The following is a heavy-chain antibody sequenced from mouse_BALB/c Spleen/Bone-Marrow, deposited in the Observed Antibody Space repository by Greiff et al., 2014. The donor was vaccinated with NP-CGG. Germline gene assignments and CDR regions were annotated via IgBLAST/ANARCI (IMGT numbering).Heavy chain of an antibody. Sequence: VHLVESGAELVRPGSSVKISCKASGYAFSSYWMNWVKQRPGQGLEWIGQIYPGDGDTNYNGKFKGKATPTADKSSSTAYMQLSSLTSEDSAVYFCARVRNWADYWGQGTTLTVSS. CDR2: IYPGDGDT. CDR3: ARVRNWADY. CDR1: GYAFSSYW. D-gene: IGHD4-1*01. J-gene: IGHJ2*01. V-gene: IGHV1-80*01.